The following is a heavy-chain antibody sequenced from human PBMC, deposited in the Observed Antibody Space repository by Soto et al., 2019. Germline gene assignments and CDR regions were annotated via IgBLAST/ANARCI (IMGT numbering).Heavy chain of an antibody. Sequence: QVQLVQSGAEVKKPGASVKVSCKASGYTFTSYGISWVRQAPGQGLEWMGWISAYNGNTNYAQKLQGRVTMTTDTSTSTAYMELRSLRSDDTAVYYCARVTVTYYDFWIGYDSDFDYWGQGTLVPVSS. CDR2: ISAYNGNT. D-gene: IGHD3-3*01. CDR1: GYTFTSYG. V-gene: IGHV1-18*01. J-gene: IGHJ4*02. CDR3: ARVTVTYYDFWIGYDSDFDY.